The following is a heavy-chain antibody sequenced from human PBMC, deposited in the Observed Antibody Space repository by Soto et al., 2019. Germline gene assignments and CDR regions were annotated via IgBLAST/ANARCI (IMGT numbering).Heavy chain of an antibody. D-gene: IGHD6-13*01. J-gene: IGHJ6*02. Sequence: SVKVSCKASGFTFTSSAVQWVRQARGQRLEWIGWIVVGSGNTNYAQKFQERVTITRDMSTSTAYMELSSLRSEDTAVYYCAAAQETEYSSSPVIYYYYGMDVWGQGTTVTVSS. CDR1: GFTFTSSA. CDR3: AAAQETEYSSSPVIYYYYGMDV. CDR2: IVVGSGNT. V-gene: IGHV1-58*01.